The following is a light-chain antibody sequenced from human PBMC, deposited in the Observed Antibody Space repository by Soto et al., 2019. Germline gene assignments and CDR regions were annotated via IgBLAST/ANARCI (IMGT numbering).Light chain of an antibody. CDR2: AAS. J-gene: IGKJ2*01. CDR3: QQYGNWPLYT. V-gene: IGKV3-15*01. Sequence: EIVMTQSPATLSVSPGERATLSCRASQSVNSNLAWYQQKPGQAPRLLIYAASTRATSIPARFSGSGSGTEFSLTISSLQSEDSAVYYCQQYGNWPLYTFGQGTSLEIK. CDR1: QSVNSN.